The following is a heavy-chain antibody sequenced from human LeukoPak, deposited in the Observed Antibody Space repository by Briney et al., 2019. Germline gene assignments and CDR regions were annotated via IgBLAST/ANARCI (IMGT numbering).Heavy chain of an antibody. D-gene: IGHD5-12*01. J-gene: IGHJ4*02. V-gene: IGHV3-74*01. CDR2: INGDGSIT. Sequence: PGGSLKLSCAASGFTFSKYWMHWVRQAPGKGLVWVSRINGDGSITTHADSVKGRFTISRDNAKNTVYLQMNSLRAEDTAVYYCVRDPYEAYWGQGTLVTVSS. CDR1: GFTFSKYW. CDR3: VRDPYEAY.